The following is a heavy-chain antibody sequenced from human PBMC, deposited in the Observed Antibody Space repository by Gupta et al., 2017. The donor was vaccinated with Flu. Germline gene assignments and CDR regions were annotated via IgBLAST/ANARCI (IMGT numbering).Heavy chain of an antibody. CDR3: VKDPFALSGTTGY. J-gene: IGHJ4*02. CDR1: FMSYA. D-gene: IGHD1-1*01. CDR2: FGGGGGST. V-gene: IGHV3-23*01. Sequence: FMSYAMIWVRQAPGKGLEWVSTFGGGGGSTYYADSVKGRFTISRDDSKKILYLQMNSLRVDDTAIYYCVKDPFALSGTTGYWGQGTLVTVSS.